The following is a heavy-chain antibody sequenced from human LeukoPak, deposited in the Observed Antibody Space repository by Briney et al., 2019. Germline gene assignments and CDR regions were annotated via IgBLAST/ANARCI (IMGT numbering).Heavy chain of an antibody. CDR1: GYTFTSYD. CDR3: ARVFGSFNWNYGGLYYYYMDV. J-gene: IGHJ6*03. CDR2: MNPNSGNT. Sequence: ASVKVSCKASGYTFTSYDINRVRQATGQGLEWMGWMNPNSGNTGYAQKFQGRVTITRNTSISTAYMELSSLRSEDTAVYYCARVFGSFNWNYGGLYYYYMDVWGKGTTVTVSS. D-gene: IGHD1-7*01. V-gene: IGHV1-8*03.